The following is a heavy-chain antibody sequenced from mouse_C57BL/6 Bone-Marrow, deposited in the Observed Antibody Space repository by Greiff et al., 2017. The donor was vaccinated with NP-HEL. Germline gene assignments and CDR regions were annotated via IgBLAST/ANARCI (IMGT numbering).Heavy chain of an antibody. J-gene: IGHJ3*01. D-gene: IGHD2-2*01. Sequence: QVQLQQPGAELVRPGTSVKLSCKASGYTFTSYWMHWVKQRPGQGLEWIGVIDPSDSYTNYNQKFKGKATLTVDTSSSTAYMQLSSLTSEDSAVYDCARVSTMVKWFAYWGQGTLVTV. CDR3: ARVSTMVKWFAY. CDR1: GYTFTSYW. V-gene: IGHV1-59*01. CDR2: IDPSDSYT.